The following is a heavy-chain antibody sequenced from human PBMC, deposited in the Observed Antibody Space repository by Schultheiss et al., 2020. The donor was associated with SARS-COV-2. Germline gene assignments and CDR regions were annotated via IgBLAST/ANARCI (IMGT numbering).Heavy chain of an antibody. CDR2: IYTSGST. D-gene: IGHD3-22*01. CDR1: GGSISSYY. Sequence: SETLSLTCTVSGGSISSYYWSWIRQPAGKGLEWIGRIYTSGSTNYNPSLKSRVTISVDTSKNQFSLKLSSVTAADTAVYYCARGPHYYDSSGSLVMRLDWYFDLWGRGTLVTVSS. V-gene: IGHV4-4*07. J-gene: IGHJ2*01. CDR3: ARGPHYYDSSGSLVMRLDWYFDL.